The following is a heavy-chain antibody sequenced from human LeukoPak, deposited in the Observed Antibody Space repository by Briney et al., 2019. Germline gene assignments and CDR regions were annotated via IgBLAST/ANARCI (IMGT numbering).Heavy chain of an antibody. J-gene: IGHJ4*02. CDR3: AKSRFDY. V-gene: IGHV3-53*04. CDR1: GFTVSTNY. Sequence: GGSLRLSCAASGFTVSTNYMSWVRQAPGKGLEWVSIIYRAGDTLYADSVKGRFTISRHSSENTVFLQMNSLRAEDTAVYYCAKSRFDYWGQGTLVTVSS. CDR2: IYRAGDT.